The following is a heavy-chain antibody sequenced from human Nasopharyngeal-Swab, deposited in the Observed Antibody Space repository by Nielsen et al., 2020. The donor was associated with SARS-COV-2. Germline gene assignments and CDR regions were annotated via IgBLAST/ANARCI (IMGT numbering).Heavy chain of an antibody. CDR3: ARGTTVRYFDWLFADYGMDV. CDR2: MNPNSGNT. CDR1: GYTFASYV. Sequence: ASVKVSCKASGYTFASYVINWVRQATGQGLEWMGWMNPNSGNTGYAQKFQGRVTMTRNTSISTAYMELSSLRSEDTAVYYCARGTTVRYFDWLFADYGMDVWGQGTTVTVSS. V-gene: IGHV1-8*01. J-gene: IGHJ6*02. D-gene: IGHD3-9*01.